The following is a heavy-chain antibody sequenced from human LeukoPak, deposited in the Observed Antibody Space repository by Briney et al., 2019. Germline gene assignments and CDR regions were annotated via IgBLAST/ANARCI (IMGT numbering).Heavy chain of an antibody. J-gene: IGHJ4*02. Sequence: GASVKVSCKTSGYTFRSSGISWVRQAPGRGLEWMGWISAVNSDIHPAQKFQDRVTLTTDTSTSTAYMELRSLRSDDTAVYYCAKDYNYVPDYWGQGTLITVSS. CDR1: GYTFRSSG. CDR2: ISAVNSDI. V-gene: IGHV1-18*01. CDR3: AKDYNYVPDY. D-gene: IGHD5-24*01.